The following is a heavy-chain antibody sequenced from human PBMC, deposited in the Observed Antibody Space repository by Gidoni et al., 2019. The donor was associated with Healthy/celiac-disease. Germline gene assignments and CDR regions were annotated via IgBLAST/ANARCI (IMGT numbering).Heavy chain of an antibody. CDR3: ARGVTIFGVVISRINWFDP. Sequence: QLQLQESGPGLVKPSETLSLTCTVTGGSISSSSYYWGWIRQPPGKGLEWIGSIYYGGSTYYNPSLKSRVTISVDTSKNQFSLKLSSVTAADTAVYYCARGVTIFGVVISRINWFDPWGQGTLVTVSS. CDR2: IYYGGST. J-gene: IGHJ5*02. CDR1: GGSISSSSYY. D-gene: IGHD3-3*01. V-gene: IGHV4-39*01.